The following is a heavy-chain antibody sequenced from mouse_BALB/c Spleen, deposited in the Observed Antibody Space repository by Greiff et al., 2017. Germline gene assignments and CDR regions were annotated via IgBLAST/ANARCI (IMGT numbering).Heavy chain of an antibody. CDR1: GYSITSGYY. D-gene: IGHD2-1*01. J-gene: IGHJ4*01. CDR2: ISYDGSN. Sequence: ESGPGLVKPSQSLSLTCSVTGYSITSGYYWNWIRQFPGNKLEWMGYISYDGSNNYNPSLKNRISITRDTSKNQFFLKLNSVTTEDTATYYCARTSDYGNNYYAMDYWGQGTSVTVSS. CDR3: ARTSDYGNNYYAMDY. V-gene: IGHV3-6*02.